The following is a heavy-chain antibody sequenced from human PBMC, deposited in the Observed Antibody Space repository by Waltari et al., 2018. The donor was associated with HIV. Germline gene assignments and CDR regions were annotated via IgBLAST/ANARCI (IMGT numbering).Heavy chain of an antibody. CDR3: ARGYHDSSGYYCRY. Sequence: QVQLVQSGAEVKKPGSSVKVSCKASGGTFSSYAISWVRQATGQGLEWMGWFIPIFGTANDAQKFQGRVTITADESTSTAYMERCSLRSEDTAVYYCARGYHDSSGYYCRYWGQGTLVTVSS. J-gene: IGHJ4*02. D-gene: IGHD3-22*01. CDR1: GGTFSSYA. CDR2: FIPIFGTA. V-gene: IGHV1-69*12.